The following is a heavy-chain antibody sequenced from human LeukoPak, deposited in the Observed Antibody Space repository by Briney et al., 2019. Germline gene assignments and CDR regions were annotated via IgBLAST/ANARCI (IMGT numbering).Heavy chain of an antibody. CDR2: IIPIFGTA. J-gene: IGHJ4*02. V-gene: IGHV1-69*13. Sequence: SVKVSCKASGGTFSSYAISWVRQAPGQGLEWMGGIIPIFGTANYAQKFQGRVTITADESTSTAYMELSSLRSEDTAVYYCVIRDIVVVVAATEFDYWGREPWSPSPQ. CDR3: VIRDIVVVVAATEFDY. D-gene: IGHD2-15*01. CDR1: GGTFSSYA.